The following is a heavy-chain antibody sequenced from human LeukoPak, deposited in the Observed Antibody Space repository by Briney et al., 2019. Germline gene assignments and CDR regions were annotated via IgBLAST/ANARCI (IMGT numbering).Heavy chain of an antibody. CDR3: ARRGSSSHNWFDP. CDR1: GGTFSSYA. V-gene: IGHV1-69*05. D-gene: IGHD6-6*01. CDR2: IIPIFGTA. J-gene: IGHJ5*02. Sequence: ASVKVSCKASGGTFSSYAISWVRQAPGQGLEWMGGIIPIFGTANYAQKFQGRVTITTDESTSTAYMELSSLRSEDTAVYYCARRGSSSHNWFDPWGQGTLVTVSS.